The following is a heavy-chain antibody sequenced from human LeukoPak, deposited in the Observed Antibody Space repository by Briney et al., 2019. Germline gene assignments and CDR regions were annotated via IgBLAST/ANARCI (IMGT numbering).Heavy chain of an antibody. CDR3: ARVRYMDV. CDR1: GFTYSNYW. Sequence: GGSLRLSCAVSGFTYSNYWMNWVRQAPGKGLEWVANIKEDGSEKNYVDSVKGRFTISRDNAKNSLYLQMNNLRAEDTAGYYCARVRYMDVWGKGTTVTVSS. CDR2: IKEDGSEK. J-gene: IGHJ6*03. V-gene: IGHV3-7*01.